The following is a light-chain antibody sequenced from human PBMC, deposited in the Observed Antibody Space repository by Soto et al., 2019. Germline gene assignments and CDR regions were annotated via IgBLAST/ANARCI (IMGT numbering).Light chain of an antibody. CDR2: WAS. V-gene: IGKV4-1*01. CDR1: QSVLYSPNNKNY. Sequence: DIVMTQSPDSLAVSLGERATINCKSSQSVLYSPNNKNYLAWYQQKPGQPPKLLIYWASTRESGVPDRFSGSGSGTYFTLTISSLQAEDVAVYYCQQYYSTPLTFGQGTKVEIK. CDR3: QQYYSTPLT. J-gene: IGKJ1*01.